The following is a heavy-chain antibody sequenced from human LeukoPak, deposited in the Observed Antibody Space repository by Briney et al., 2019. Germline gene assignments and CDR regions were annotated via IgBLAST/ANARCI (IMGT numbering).Heavy chain of an antibody. CDR2: INQGGSDK. CDR1: GFTFSGHW. J-gene: IGHJ4*02. Sequence: GGSLRLSCAASGFTFSGHWMSWVRQAPGKRLEWVANINQGGSDKYYVDSVKGRFTISRDNANNLLYLQMNSLRGEDTAVHYCTRDRSRAEDDWGQGTLVTVSS. V-gene: IGHV3-7*01. D-gene: IGHD1-14*01. CDR3: TRDRSRAEDD.